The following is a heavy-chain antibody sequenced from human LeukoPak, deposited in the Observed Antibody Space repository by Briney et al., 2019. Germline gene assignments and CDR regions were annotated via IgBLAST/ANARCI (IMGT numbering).Heavy chain of an antibody. CDR2: INPNSGGT. CDR1: GYTFTGYY. CDR3: ARGRVSIAVAGPDY. Sequence: ASVKVSCKASGYTFTGYYMHWVRQAPGQGLEWMGWINPNSGGTNYAQKFQGRVTMTRDTSISTAYMELSRLRSDDTAVYYCARGRVSIAVAGPDYWGQGTLVTVSS. D-gene: IGHD6-19*01. V-gene: IGHV1-2*02. J-gene: IGHJ4*02.